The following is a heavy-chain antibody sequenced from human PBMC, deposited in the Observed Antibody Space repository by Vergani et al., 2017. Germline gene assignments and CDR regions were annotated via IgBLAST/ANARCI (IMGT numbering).Heavy chain of an antibody. CDR1: GGSFSGYY. V-gene: IGHV4-34*01. CDR3: ARGYCSSTSCRGYYFDY. D-gene: IGHD2-2*01. Sequence: QVQLQQWGAGLLKPSETLSLTCAVYGGSFSGYYWSWIRQPPGKGLEWIGEINHSGSTNDNPSLKSRVTIAVDTSKNQFSLKLSSVTAADTAVYYCARGYCSSTSCRGYYFDYWGQGTLVTVSS. CDR2: INHSGST. J-gene: IGHJ4*02.